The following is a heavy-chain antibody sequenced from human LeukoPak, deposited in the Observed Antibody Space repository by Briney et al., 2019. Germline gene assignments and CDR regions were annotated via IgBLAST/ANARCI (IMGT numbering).Heavy chain of an antibody. Sequence: SETLSLTCTVSGGSISSSSYYWGWIRQPPGKGLEWIGSIYYSGSTYYNPSLKSRVTISVDTSKNQFSLKLSSVTAADTAVYYCARDVTYGSGSYYIGFDPWGQGTLVTVSS. CDR2: IYYSGST. D-gene: IGHD3-10*01. CDR1: GGSISSSSYY. V-gene: IGHV4-39*07. CDR3: ARDVTYGSGSYYIGFDP. J-gene: IGHJ5*02.